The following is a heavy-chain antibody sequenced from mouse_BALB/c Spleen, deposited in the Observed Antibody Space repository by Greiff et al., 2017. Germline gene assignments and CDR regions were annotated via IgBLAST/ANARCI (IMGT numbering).Heavy chain of an antibody. CDR3: ARQSIYYGNYGAMDY. J-gene: IGHJ4*01. CDR1: GYAFTSYN. V-gene: IGHV1S135*01. D-gene: IGHD2-1*01. Sequence: VQLKQSGPELVKPGASVKVSCKASGYAFTSYNMYWVKQSHGKSLEWIGYIDPYNGGTSYNQKFKGKATLTVDKSSSTAYMHLNSLTSEDSAVYYCARQSIYYGNYGAMDYWGQGTSVTVSS. CDR2: IDPYNGGT.